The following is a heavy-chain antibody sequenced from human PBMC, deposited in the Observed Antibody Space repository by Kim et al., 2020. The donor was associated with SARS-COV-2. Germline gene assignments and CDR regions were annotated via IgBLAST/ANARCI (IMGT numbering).Heavy chain of an antibody. V-gene: IGHV1-46*01. J-gene: IGHJ3*02. D-gene: IGHD2-15*01. Sequence: GRVTMTRDTSTSTVYMELSSLRSEDTAVYYCARDRGYCSGGSCERIAFDIWGQGTMVTVSS. CDR3: ARDRGYCSGGSCERIAFDI.